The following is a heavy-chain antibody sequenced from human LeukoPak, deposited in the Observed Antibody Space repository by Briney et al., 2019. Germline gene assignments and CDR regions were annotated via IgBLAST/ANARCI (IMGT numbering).Heavy chain of an antibody. CDR3: ARERRSSDLAFDI. V-gene: IGHV3-30*03. J-gene: IGHJ3*02. CDR2: ISYDGSNK. CDR1: GFTFSSYG. Sequence: PGGSLRLSCAASGFTFSSYGMHWVRQAPGKGLEWVAVISYDGSNKYYADSVKGRFTISRDYAKNSLYLQMNSLRDEDTAVYYCARERRSSDLAFDIWGRGTVVTVSS. D-gene: IGHD6-19*01.